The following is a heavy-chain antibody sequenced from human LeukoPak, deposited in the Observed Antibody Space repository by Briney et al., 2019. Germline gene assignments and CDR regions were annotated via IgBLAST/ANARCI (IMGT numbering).Heavy chain of an antibody. D-gene: IGHD5-24*01. CDR3: ARGGAMATINY. V-gene: IGHV1-46*01. CDR2: TDPIGGST. Sequence: ASVKVPCRASGYTFTNYYIHWVRQAPGQGLEWMGITDPIGGSTNYAQKFQGRVTMTRDTSTSTVYMELSSLRSEDTAVYYCARGGAMATINYWGQGTLVTVSS. J-gene: IGHJ4*02. CDR1: GYTFTNYY.